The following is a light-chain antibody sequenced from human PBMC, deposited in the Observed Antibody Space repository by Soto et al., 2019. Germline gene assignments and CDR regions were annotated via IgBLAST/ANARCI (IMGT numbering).Light chain of an antibody. V-gene: IGKV3D-20*02. CDR1: QSVSSSD. J-gene: IGKJ1*01. CDR2: DAS. Sequence: EIVLTQSPGTLSLSPGETSTLSFSFSQSVSSSDLAWYQQKLGQAHRLLIYDASNRATGIPARFSGSVSGTDFTLTISSLEPEDFAVYYCQQRSNWWGTFGQGTKVDI. CDR3: QQRSNWWGT.